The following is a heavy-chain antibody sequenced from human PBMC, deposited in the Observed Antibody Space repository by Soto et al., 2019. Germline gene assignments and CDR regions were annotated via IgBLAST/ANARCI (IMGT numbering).Heavy chain of an antibody. CDR1: GYTFSNSD. CDR3: ARERLNTGWYGFDH. V-gene: IGHV1-18*04. Sequence: ASVKVSCKTSGYTFSNSDSSWGQQPHGQGLEWMGWVSNKNGVTNYAEKFRDRVTMTTDTSTNTIYMELRSLRSDDTAVYFCARERLNTGWYGFDHWGQGTQVTVSS. J-gene: IGHJ4*02. D-gene: IGHD2-8*02. CDR2: VSNKNGVT.